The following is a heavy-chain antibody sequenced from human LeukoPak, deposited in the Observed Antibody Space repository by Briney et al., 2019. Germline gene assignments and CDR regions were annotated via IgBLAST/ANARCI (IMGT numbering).Heavy chain of an antibody. V-gene: IGHV4-59*08. CDR3: ASLSGCLTADGMDV. CDR2: IYYSGST. Sequence: PSETLSLTCTVSGGSISSYYWSWIRQPPGKGLEWIGYIYYSGSTNYNPSLKSRVTISVDTSKNQFSLKLSSVTAADTAVYYCASLSGCLTADGMDVWGQGTTVTVS. J-gene: IGHJ6*02. D-gene: IGHD2-15*01. CDR1: GGSISSYY.